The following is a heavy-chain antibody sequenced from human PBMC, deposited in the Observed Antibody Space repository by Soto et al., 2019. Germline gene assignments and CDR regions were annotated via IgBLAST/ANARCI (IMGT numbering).Heavy chain of an antibody. J-gene: IGHJ4*02. CDR1: GGSVTSGTYY. D-gene: IGHD1-1*01. Sequence: TSETLSLTCTVSGGSVTSGTYYWSWIRQPPGKGLEWIGYISYSGSTNYNSSLKSRVTISKDTSENQFSLKLSSVTAADTAVYYCARCRTGGTGFDYWGQGTLVTVSS. CDR3: ARCRTGGTGFDY. V-gene: IGHV4-61*01. CDR2: ISYSGST.